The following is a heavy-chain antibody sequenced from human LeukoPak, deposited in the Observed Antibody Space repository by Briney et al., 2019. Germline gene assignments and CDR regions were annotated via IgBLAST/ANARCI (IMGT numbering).Heavy chain of an antibody. Sequence: PSETLSLTCTVSGGSISSSSYYWGWIRQPPGKGLEWIGSIYYSGSTYYNPSLKSRVTISVDTSKNQFSLKLSSVTAADTAVYYCARDLYPPSYYYYYMDVWGKGTTVTVSS. D-gene: IGHD5/OR15-5a*01. J-gene: IGHJ6*03. CDR2: IYYSGST. CDR3: ARDLYPPSYYYYYMDV. V-gene: IGHV4-39*02. CDR1: GGSISSSSYY.